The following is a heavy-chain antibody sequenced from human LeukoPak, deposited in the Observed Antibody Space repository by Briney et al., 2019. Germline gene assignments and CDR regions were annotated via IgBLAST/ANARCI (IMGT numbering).Heavy chain of an antibody. CDR3: ARLLRAAAGP. J-gene: IGHJ5*02. CDR1: GGSISSGSYY. V-gene: IGHV4-61*02. CDR2: IYTSGST. D-gene: IGHD6-13*01. Sequence: PSETLSLTCTVSGGSISSGSYYWSWIRQPAGKGLEWIGRIYTSGSTNYNPSLKSRVTISVDTSKNQFSLKLSPVTAADTAVYYCARLLRAAAGPWGQGTLVTVSS.